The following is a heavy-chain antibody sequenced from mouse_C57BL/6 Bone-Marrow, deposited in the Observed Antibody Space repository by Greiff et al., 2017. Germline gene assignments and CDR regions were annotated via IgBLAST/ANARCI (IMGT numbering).Heavy chain of an antibody. CDR2: IYPGSGST. CDR3: AMVTTLYCYAMDY. Sequence: QVQLQQPGAELVKPGASVKMSCKASGYTFTSYWINWVKQRPGQGLEWIGDIYPGSGSTNYNEKFKSKATLTVDTSSSTAYMQLSSLTSEDSAVYVCAMVTTLYCYAMDYWGQGTSVTVSS. V-gene: IGHV1-55*01. D-gene: IGHD2-1*01. CDR1: GYTFTSYW. J-gene: IGHJ4*01.